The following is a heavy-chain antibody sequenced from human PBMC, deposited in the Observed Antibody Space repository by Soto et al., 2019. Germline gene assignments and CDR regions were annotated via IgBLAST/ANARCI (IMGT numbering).Heavy chain of an antibody. CDR1: GYIFITYG. J-gene: IGHJ4*02. CDR2: ISAYNGNT. Sequence: ALVKVSCKASGYIFITYGVTWVRQVPGHGLEWMGRISAYNGNTNYAQKLQDRVFMTTDTSTSTAYMELRSLRSDDTAVYYCARMMAGSYYVAFDYWGQGTLVTVSS. D-gene: IGHD1-26*01. CDR3: ARMMAGSYYVAFDY. V-gene: IGHV1-18*01.